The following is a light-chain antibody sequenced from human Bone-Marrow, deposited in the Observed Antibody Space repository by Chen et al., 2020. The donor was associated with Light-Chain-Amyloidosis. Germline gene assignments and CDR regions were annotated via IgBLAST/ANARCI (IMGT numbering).Light chain of an antibody. CDR2: TAS. CDR1: QSITKF. V-gene: IGKV1-39*01. CDR3: QQSYSTPT. J-gene: IGKJ4*01. Sequence: DIQMTQSPSSLSASVGDRVTITCRASQSITKFLNWYQQKPGKGPKLLIYTASSLQSGVPSRFSGSGSGTDFGLTISSVQPEDLATYYFQQSYSTPTFGGGTKLEIK.